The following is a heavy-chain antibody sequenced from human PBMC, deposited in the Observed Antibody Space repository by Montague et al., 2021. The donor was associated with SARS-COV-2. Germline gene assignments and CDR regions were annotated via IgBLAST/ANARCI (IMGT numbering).Heavy chain of an antibody. CDR3: ARASLVRGAIITRVRYSYYMDV. V-gene: IGHV1-8*01. D-gene: IGHD3-10*01. Sequence: SVKVSCKASGYPFTSYDINWVRQAAGQGLEWMGWMNPNSGNTGYAQKLQGRVTMTRDTSMNTAYMELSSLRSEDTAVYYCARASLVRGAIITRVRYSYYMDVWGKGTTVTVSS. CDR1: GYPFTSYD. J-gene: IGHJ6*03. CDR2: MNPNSGNT.